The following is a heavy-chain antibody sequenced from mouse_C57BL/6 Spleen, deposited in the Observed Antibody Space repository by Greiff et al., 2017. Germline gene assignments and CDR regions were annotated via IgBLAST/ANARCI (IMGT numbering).Heavy chain of an antibody. Sequence: EVKLMESGPGLVKPSQSLSLTCSVTGYSITSGYYWNWIRQFPGNKLEWMGYISYDGSNNYNPSLQNRISITRDTSKNQLFLKLNSVTTEDTATYYCARVGNYAMDYWGQGTSVTVSS. V-gene: IGHV3-6*01. CDR1: GYSITSGYY. CDR3: ARVGNYAMDY. CDR2: ISYDGSN. J-gene: IGHJ4*01. D-gene: IGHD1-1*02.